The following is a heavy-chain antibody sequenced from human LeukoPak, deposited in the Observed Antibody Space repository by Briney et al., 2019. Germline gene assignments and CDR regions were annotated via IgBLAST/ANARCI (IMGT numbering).Heavy chain of an antibody. CDR1: GFTFRSYA. CDR3: AKSKGASGWPGFDY. CDR2: ISGSGGST. D-gene: IGHD6-19*01. Sequence: PGGSLRLSCAASGFTFRSYAMSWVRQAPGKGLEWVSGISGSGGSTHYADSVQGRFSISRDNSKNTLYLQMNSLRDEDTAVYYCAKSKGASGWPGFDYWGQGTLVTVSS. J-gene: IGHJ4*02. V-gene: IGHV3-23*01.